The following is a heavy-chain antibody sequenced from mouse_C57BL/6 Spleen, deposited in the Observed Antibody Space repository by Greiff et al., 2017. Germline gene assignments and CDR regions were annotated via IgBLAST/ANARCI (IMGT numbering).Heavy chain of an antibody. CDR2: IYPSDSET. J-gene: IGHJ3*01. Sequence: QVQLKQPGAELVRPGSSVKLSCKASGYTFTSYWMDWVKQRPGQGLEWIGNIYPSDSETHYNQKFKDKATLTVDKSSSTAYMQLSSLTSEDSAVYYCARSYSNYEVAYWGQGTLVTVSA. CDR3: ARSYSNYEVAY. CDR1: GYTFTSYW. V-gene: IGHV1-61*01. D-gene: IGHD2-5*01.